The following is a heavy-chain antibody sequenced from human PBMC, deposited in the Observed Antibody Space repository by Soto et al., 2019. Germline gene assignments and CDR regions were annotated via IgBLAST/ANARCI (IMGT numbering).Heavy chain of an antibody. J-gene: IGHJ4*02. Sequence: QLLESGPGLVKPSETLSLTCTVSGGSISSSSYYWGWIRQPPGKGLEWIGSIYYSGSTYYNPSLKSRVTISVDTSKNQFSLKLSSVTAADTAVYYCARVFYDYIWGSYRLLYFDYWGQGTLVTVSS. CDR3: ARVFYDYIWGSYRLLYFDY. D-gene: IGHD3-16*02. V-gene: IGHV4-39*01. CDR2: IYYSGST. CDR1: GGSISSSSYY.